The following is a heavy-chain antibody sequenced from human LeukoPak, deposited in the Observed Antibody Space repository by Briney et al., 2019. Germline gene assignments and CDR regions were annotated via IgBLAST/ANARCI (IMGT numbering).Heavy chain of an antibody. Sequence: PSETLSLTCAVYGGSFRGYYWSWIRQPPGKGLEWIGEINHSGSTNYNPSLKSRVTISVDTSKNQFSLKLSSVTAADTAVYYCARWSSYSRGYYYYYMDVWGKGTTVTVSS. CDR2: INHSGST. CDR3: ARWSSYSRGYYYYYMDV. CDR1: GGSFRGYY. D-gene: IGHD1-26*01. V-gene: IGHV4-34*01. J-gene: IGHJ6*03.